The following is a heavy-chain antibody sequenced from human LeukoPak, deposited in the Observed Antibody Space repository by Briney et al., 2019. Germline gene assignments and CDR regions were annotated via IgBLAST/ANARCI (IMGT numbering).Heavy chain of an antibody. CDR1: GVTLSSYG. CDR3: AKARGYSYGYSFGH. CDR2: ICGSGGAT. Sequence: GGSLRLSCAASGVTLSSYGMSWVRQSPGKGLEWVSVICGSGGATYYADSVKGRFTISRDNSKNTLYLQKKSVRAEDTAVYYCAKARGYSYGYSFGHWGQGTLVTVSS. V-gene: IGHV3-23*01. D-gene: IGHD5-18*01. J-gene: IGHJ4*02.